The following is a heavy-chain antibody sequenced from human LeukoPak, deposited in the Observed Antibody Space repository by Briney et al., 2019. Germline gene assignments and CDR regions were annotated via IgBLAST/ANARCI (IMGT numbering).Heavy chain of an antibody. CDR2: IIPNFGTA. CDR1: GGTFSIYA. V-gene: IGHV1-69*13. J-gene: IGHJ6*04. CDR3: ARANLEFGGSPQVYYYYGMDV. D-gene: IGHD2-15*01. Sequence: ASVTVSFKASGGTFSIYAISWVRQAPGQGLEWMGGIIPNFGTANYAQKFQGRVTITADESTSTAYMELSSLRSEDTAVYYCARANLEFGGSPQVYYYYGMDVWGKGTTVTVSS.